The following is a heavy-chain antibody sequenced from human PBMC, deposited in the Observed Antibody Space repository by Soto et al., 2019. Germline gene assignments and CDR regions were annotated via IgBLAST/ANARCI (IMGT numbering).Heavy chain of an antibody. D-gene: IGHD3-10*01. CDR2: LSYSGST. Sequence: QVQLQESGPGLVKPSQTLSLTCSVSGGSISSGGYFWSWVRQHPGRGLEWIGYLSYSGSTNYNPSLKSRVTIALDTSENQFSLRLTSVTAADTAVYYCARVYYGSGSHFDYWGQGTLVTVSS. CDR1: GGSISSGGYF. CDR3: ARVYYGSGSHFDY. V-gene: IGHV4-31*03. J-gene: IGHJ4*02.